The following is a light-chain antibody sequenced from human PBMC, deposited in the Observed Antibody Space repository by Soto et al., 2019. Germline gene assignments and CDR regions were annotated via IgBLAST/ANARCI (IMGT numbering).Light chain of an antibody. CDR2: DDN. Sequence: VLTQPPSASGTPGQRVTISCSGSSSNIGSNYVYWYQQLPGTAPKLLIYDDNKRPSGIPDRFSGSKSGTSATLGITGFQTGDEADYYCGSWDSSLSAYVFGTGTKVTVL. CDR3: GSWDSSLSAYV. V-gene: IGLV1-51*01. J-gene: IGLJ1*01. CDR1: SSNIGSNY.